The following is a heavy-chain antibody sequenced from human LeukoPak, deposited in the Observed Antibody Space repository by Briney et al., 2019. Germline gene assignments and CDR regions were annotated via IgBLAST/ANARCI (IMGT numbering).Heavy chain of an antibody. CDR1: GFPFSSYW. V-gene: IGHV3-7*01. D-gene: IGHD3-16*01. J-gene: IGHJ4*02. Sequence: QAGGSLRLSCVASGFPFSSYWMTWVRQAPGKGLEWVANIKQDGSKKSYVDSVKGRFTISRDNAKNSLYLQMNSLRAEDTAVYYCARADALTFLPEGGGIDYWGQGTLVTVSS. CDR2: IKQDGSKK. CDR3: ARADALTFLPEGGGIDY.